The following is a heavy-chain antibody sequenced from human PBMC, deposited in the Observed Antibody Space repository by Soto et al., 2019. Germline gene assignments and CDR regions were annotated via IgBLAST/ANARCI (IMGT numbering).Heavy chain of an antibody. J-gene: IGHJ2*01. CDR3: ARVRERWLTYWSFDL. D-gene: IGHD1-26*01. CDR2: IYYSGST. CDR1: GGSISYYY. Sequence: QVHLQESGPGLVKPSETLSLTCTVSGGSISYYYWSWIRQPPGKGLEYIGYIYYSGSTNYNPSLKSRVTMSVDTSKNQFHLRLSSVTAADTAVYYCARVRERWLTYWSFDLWGRGTLVTVSS. V-gene: IGHV4-59*01.